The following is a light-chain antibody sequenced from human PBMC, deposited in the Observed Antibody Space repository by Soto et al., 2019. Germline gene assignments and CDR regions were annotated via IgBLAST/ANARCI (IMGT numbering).Light chain of an antibody. CDR3: TSYTCSSTLVV. CDR1: SSDVGGYNY. J-gene: IGLJ1*01. V-gene: IGLV2-14*01. Sequence: QSALTQPASVSGSPGQSITISCTGTSSDVGGYNYVSWYQQHPGKAPKLMIYDVSNRPSGVSNRFSGSKSGNTASLTISGLQAEDEADYYCTSYTCSSTLVVFGTGTKVTDL. CDR2: DVS.